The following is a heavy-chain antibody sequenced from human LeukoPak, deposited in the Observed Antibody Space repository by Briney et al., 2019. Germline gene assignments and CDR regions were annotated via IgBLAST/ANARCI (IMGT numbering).Heavy chain of an antibody. J-gene: IGHJ4*02. D-gene: IGHD5-24*01. V-gene: IGHV4-39*01. CDR1: GGSISSNSYY. CDR2: IFYSGNT. CDR3: ARHRSKWLQSSFDY. Sequence: SETLSLTCAVSGGSISSNSYYWGWIRQPPGKGLEWIGSIFYSGNTYDNPSLKSRVTISVDTSKNQFSLKLNSVTAADTAVYYCARHRSKWLQSSFDYWGQGTLVTVSS.